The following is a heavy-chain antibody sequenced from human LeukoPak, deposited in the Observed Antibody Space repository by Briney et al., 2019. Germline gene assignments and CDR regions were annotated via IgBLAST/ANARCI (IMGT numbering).Heavy chain of an antibody. CDR1: GFTFSGYS. J-gene: IGHJ4*02. CDR3: ARMVSAAMDY. D-gene: IGHD2-2*01. CDR2: ISSSSSYI. V-gene: IGHV3-21*01. Sequence: GGSLRLSCAASGFTFSGYSMNWVRQAPGKGLEWVSSISSSSSYIYYADSVKGRFTISRDNAKNSLYLQMNSLRAEDTAVYYCARMVSAAMDYWGQGTLVTVSS.